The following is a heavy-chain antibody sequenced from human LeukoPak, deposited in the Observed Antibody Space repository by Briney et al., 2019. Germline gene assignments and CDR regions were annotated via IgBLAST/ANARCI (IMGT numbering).Heavy chain of an antibody. CDR1: GDSVSSNSAA. V-gene: IGHV6-1*01. J-gene: IGHJ4*02. CDR3: ARDGRGSYFDC. D-gene: IGHD1-26*01. Sequence: SQTLSLTCAISGDSVSSNSAAWNWISQSPSIDLEWLGRTYYRSKWYNDYAVSVKSRITINPDTSKNQFSLQLNSVTPEDTAIYYCARDGRGSYFDCWGQGALVTVSS. CDR2: TYYRSKWYN.